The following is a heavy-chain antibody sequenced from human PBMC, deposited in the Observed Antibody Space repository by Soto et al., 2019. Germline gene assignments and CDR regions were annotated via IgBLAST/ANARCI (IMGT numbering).Heavy chain of an antibody. CDR2: ISYDGSNK. D-gene: IGHD3-3*01. V-gene: IGHV3-30-3*01. Sequence: QVPLVESGGGVVQPGRSLRLSCAASGFTFSSYAMHWVRQAPGKGLEWLAVISYDGSNKYYADSVKGRFTISRDNSKNTLYLQMNSLRAEDTAVYYCAQITIFGVDDFDYWGQGTLVTVSS. J-gene: IGHJ4*02. CDR3: AQITIFGVDDFDY. CDR1: GFTFSSYA.